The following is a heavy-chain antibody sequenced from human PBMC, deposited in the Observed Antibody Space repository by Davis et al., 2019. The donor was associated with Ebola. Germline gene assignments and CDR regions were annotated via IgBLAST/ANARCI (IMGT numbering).Heavy chain of an antibody. V-gene: IGHV4-59*08. CDR3: ARLGSEYYDSSGYYLDY. CDR2: IYYSGST. CDR1: GGSISSYY. J-gene: IGHJ4*02. D-gene: IGHD3-22*01. Sequence: SETLSLTCTVSGGSISSYYWSWIRQPPGKGLEWIGYIYYSGSTNYSPSLKSRVTISVDTSKNQFSLKLSSVTAADTAVYYCARLGSEYYDSSGYYLDYWGQGTLATVSS.